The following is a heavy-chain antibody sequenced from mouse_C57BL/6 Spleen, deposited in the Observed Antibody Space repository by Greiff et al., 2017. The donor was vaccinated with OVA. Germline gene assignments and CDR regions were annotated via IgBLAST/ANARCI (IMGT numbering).Heavy chain of an antibody. CDR3: AYDYDDAMDY. CDR1: GYTFTSYW. D-gene: IGHD2-4*01. V-gene: IGHV1-64*01. CDR2: IHPNSGST. J-gene: IGHJ4*01. Sequence: QVQLQQSGAELVKPGASVKLSCKASGYTFTSYWMHWVKQRPGQGLEWIGMIHPNSGSTNYNEKFKSKATLTVDKSSSTAYMQLSSLTSEDSAVYYCAYDYDDAMDYWGQGTSVTVSS.